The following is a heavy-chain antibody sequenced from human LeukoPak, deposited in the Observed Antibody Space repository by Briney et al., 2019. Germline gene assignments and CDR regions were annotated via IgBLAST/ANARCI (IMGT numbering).Heavy chain of an antibody. CDR3: ARLGGTGSFDI. D-gene: IGHD2-8*02. CDR1: GGSISSYY. J-gene: IGHJ3*02. V-gene: IGHV4-59*08. Sequence: SETLSLTCTVSGGSISSYYWSWIRQPPGKGLEWIGYIYYRSTNYNPSLKSRVTISVDTSKNQFSLRLSSVTAADTAVYYCARLGGTGSFDIWGQGTMVTVSS. CDR2: IYYRST.